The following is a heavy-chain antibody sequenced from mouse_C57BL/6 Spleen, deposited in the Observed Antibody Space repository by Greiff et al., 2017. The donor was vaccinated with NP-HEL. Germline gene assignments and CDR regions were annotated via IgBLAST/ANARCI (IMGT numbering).Heavy chain of an antibody. Sequence: VKLQQSGAELVRPGASVTLSCKASGYTFTDYEMHWVKQTPVHGLEWIGAIDPETGGTAYNQKFKGKAILTADKSSSTAYMELRSLTSEDSAVYYCSRQLRLRYYYAMDYWGQGTSVTVSS. D-gene: IGHD3-2*02. V-gene: IGHV1-15*01. CDR3: SRQLRLRYYYAMDY. CDR1: GYTFTDYE. J-gene: IGHJ4*01. CDR2: IDPETGGT.